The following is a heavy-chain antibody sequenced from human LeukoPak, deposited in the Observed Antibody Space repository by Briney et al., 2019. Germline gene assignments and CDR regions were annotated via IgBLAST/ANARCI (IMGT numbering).Heavy chain of an antibody. J-gene: IGHJ5*02. Sequence: SETLSLTCTVSGGSISSGTYYWSWIRQPAGKGLEWIGRIYTSGSTNYNPSLKSRVTISEDTSKNQFSLKLGSVTAADTAVYYCARTYGSGSFNWFDPWGQGTLVTVSS. D-gene: IGHD3-10*01. V-gene: IGHV4-61*02. CDR3: ARTYGSGSFNWFDP. CDR1: GGSISSGTYY. CDR2: IYTSGST.